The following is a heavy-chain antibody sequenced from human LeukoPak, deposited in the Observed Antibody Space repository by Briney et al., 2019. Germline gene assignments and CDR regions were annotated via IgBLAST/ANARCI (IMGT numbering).Heavy chain of an antibody. CDR3: ATDQRYAFDY. CDR2: IRTTAEGAKYA. V-gene: IGHV3-48*02. Sequence: QPGGSLRLSCATSGFSFTDYPMNWVRQAPGKGLEWISNIRTTAEGAKYAYYADSVKGRVTFSRDDGKNTLYLHMNSLRDDDTAVYYCATDQRYAFDYWGQGILVTVSS. D-gene: IGHD3-9*01. CDR1: GFSFTDYP. J-gene: IGHJ4*02.